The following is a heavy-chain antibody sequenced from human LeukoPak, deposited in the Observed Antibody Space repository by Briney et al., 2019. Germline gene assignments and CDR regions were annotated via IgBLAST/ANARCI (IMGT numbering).Heavy chain of an antibody. CDR2: INTKNGSP. CDR3: ARGGGTAVAGAVS. CDR1: GYASTQDA. Sequence: ASVTVSCKAYGYASTQDAINWVRQAPGQGLEWMGWINTKNGSPTYAQGFTGRFAFSLDTSVNTAYLEINSLKAEDTAVYYCARGGGTAVAGAVSWGQGTLVSVSS. D-gene: IGHD6-19*01. J-gene: IGHJ4*02. V-gene: IGHV7-4-1*02.